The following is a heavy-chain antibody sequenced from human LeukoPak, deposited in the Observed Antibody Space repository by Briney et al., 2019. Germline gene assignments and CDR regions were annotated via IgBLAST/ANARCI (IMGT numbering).Heavy chain of an antibody. V-gene: IGHV4-59*01. D-gene: IGHD3-9*01. CDR2: IYYIGST. Sequence: SETLSLTCTVSGGSISSDYSSWSRQPPRKGREWIGDIYYIGSTNYNPYLKRRVTISVEKSKNEFSLKLRSVLAADTAVYYCARDPLTGYYGFRVWFDPWGQGTLVTVSS. J-gene: IGHJ5*02. CDR3: ARDPLTGYYGFRVWFDP. CDR1: GGSISSDY.